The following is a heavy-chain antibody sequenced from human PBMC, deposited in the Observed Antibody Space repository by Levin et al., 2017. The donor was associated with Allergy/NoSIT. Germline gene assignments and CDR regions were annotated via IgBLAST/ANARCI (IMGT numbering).Heavy chain of an antibody. V-gene: IGHV3-13*01. CDR2: IGTAGDT. D-gene: IGHD5-12*01. CDR3: AREINNSGYDYGSGFDI. Sequence: LSLTCAASGFTFSSYDMNWVRQATGKGLEWVSAIGTAGDTYYPGSVKGRFTISRENAKNSLYLQMNSLTAGDTAVYYCAREINNSGYDYGSGFDIWGQGTMVTVSS. CDR1: GFTFSSYD. J-gene: IGHJ3*02.